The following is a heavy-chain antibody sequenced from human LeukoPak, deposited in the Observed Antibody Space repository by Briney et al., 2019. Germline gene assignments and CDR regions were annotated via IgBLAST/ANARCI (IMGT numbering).Heavy chain of an antibody. J-gene: IGHJ4*02. CDR3: ARGHTVTSFDY. CDR1: GFTFSSYA. D-gene: IGHD4-11*01. V-gene: IGHV3-64*01. CDR2: ISSNGGST. Sequence: PGGPLRLSCAASGFTFSSYAMHWVRQAPGKGLEYVSAISSNGGSTYYANSVKGRFTISRDNSKNTLYLQMGSLRAEDMAVYYCARGHTVTSFDYWGQGTLVTVSS.